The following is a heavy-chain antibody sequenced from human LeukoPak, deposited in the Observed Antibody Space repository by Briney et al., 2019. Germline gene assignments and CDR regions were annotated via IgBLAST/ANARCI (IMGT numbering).Heavy chain of an antibody. CDR1: GYTFTGYY. V-gene: IGHV1-2*02. D-gene: IGHD5-18*01. CDR2: INPNSGGT. CDR3: ARAKVIVPDY. Sequence: AAVKVSCKASGYTFTGYYKHWMRQAPGQGPGWMGWINPNSGGTNYAQKFQGRVTMTRDTSISTAYMELSRLRSDDTAVYYCARAKVIVPDYWGQGTLVSVSS. J-gene: IGHJ4*02.